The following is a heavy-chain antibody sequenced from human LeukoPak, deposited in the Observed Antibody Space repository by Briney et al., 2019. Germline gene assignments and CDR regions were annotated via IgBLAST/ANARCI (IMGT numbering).Heavy chain of an antibody. V-gene: IGHV3-21*01. J-gene: IGHJ5*02. CDR3: ASAYSSSSARDWFDH. CDR1: GFTFSSYS. Sequence: GGSLRLSCAASGFTFSSYSMNWVRQAPGEGLEWVSSISGSSSYIDYADSVKGRFTISRDNAKNSLYLQMNSLRAEDTAVYYCASAYSSSSARDWFDHGGQGTLVNVSS. D-gene: IGHD6-13*01. CDR2: ISGSSSYI.